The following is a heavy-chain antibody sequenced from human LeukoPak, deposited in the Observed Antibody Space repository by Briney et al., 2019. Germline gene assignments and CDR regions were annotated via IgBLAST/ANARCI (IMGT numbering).Heavy chain of an antibody. J-gene: IGHJ3*02. CDR2: LHPNSGTA. CDR3: ARVTSRFWTGYYDPFDI. D-gene: IGHD3/OR15-3a*01. V-gene: IGHV1-8*03. CDR1: GYTFTNYD. Sequence: GASVKVSCKASGYTFTNYDINWVRLATGQGLEWMGWLHPNSGTAGYAQNFQGRVTITGDTSMSTAYMELSSLRSEDTAVYYCARVTSRFWTGYYDPFDIWGQGTMVTVSS.